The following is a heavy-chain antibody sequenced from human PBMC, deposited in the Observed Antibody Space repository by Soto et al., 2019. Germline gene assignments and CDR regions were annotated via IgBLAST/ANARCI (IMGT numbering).Heavy chain of an antibody. D-gene: IGHD2-2*02. J-gene: IGHJ5*02. Sequence: SETLSPTCTVSGDPMSAHFWGWIRQPPGKGLEWIGYISSRGKTNYNTSLRSRVTISLGTSKKQFSLKLSSVTAADTAVYYCARGYCSSTSCYIWDNWFDPWGQGTLVTVSS. CDR3: ARGYCSSTSCYIWDNWFDP. CDR2: ISSRGKT. V-gene: IGHV4-59*11. CDR1: GDPMSAHF.